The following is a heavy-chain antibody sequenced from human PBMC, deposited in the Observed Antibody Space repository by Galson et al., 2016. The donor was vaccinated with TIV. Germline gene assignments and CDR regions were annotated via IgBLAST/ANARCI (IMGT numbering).Heavy chain of an antibody. D-gene: IGHD2-15*01. Sequence: SLRLSCAASGLSVSINYMTWIRQAPGKGLEWVSLISDGGNTYYAASVKGRFTISRDNSKNTLDLQMNSLRVEDTAVYYCARDRVVDATYYYYYGMDVWGQGTAVTVSS. J-gene: IGHJ6*02. V-gene: IGHV3-66*02. CDR1: GLSVSINY. CDR3: ARDRVVDATYYYYYGMDV. CDR2: ISDGGNT.